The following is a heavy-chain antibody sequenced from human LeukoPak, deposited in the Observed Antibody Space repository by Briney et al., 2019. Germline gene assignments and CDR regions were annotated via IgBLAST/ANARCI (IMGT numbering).Heavy chain of an antibody. Sequence: SETLSLTCTVSGGSISSGSYYWSWIRQPAGKGLEWIGRIYTSGSTNYNPSLKSRVTISVDTSKSQVSLRLTSVTAADTAVYYCARLSVIVGAALEYYYYYMDVWGQGTTVTVSS. D-gene: IGHD1-26*01. J-gene: IGHJ6*03. CDR3: ARLSVIVGAALEYYYYYMDV. CDR2: IYTSGST. V-gene: IGHV4-61*02. CDR1: GGSISSGSYY.